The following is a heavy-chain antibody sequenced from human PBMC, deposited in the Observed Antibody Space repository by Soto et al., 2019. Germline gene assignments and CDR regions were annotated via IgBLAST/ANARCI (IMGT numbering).Heavy chain of an antibody. D-gene: IGHD5-18*01. CDR2: INSDGSST. V-gene: IGHV3-74*01. J-gene: IGHJ4*02. CDR3: ARDSDTYGHSKADY. CDR1: GFTFSTFW. Sequence: EVQLVESGGGLVQPGGSLRLSCAASGFTFSTFWMHWVRQAPGKGLVWVSRINSDGSSTSYADSVKGRFTSSRDNAKSTLYLRMNSLRAEDPAVYYCARDSDTYGHSKADYWGQGSLVTVSS.